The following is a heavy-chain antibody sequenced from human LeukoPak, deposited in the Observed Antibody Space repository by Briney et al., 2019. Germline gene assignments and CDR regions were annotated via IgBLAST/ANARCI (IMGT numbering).Heavy chain of an antibody. D-gene: IGHD5-18*01. CDR3: AREDSYGFGIDY. J-gene: IGHJ4*02. Sequence: GGSLRLSCAPSGFTFRSYWMHWVRQAPGKGLVWVSRIDSAGSTTTYADSVKGRFTVSRDNAKNSLYLQMNSLRAEDTAVYYCAREDSYGFGIDYWGQGTLVTVSS. CDR2: IDSAGSTT. CDR1: GFTFRSYW. V-gene: IGHV3-74*03.